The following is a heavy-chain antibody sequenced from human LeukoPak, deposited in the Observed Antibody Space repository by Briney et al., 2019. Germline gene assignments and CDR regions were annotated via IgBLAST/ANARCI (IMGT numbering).Heavy chain of an antibody. CDR3: ARDLFYDISGA. V-gene: IGHV3-74*01. CDR1: GFTFSSYW. D-gene: IGHD3-9*01. J-gene: IGHJ5*02. CDR2: INCGWSST. Sequence: GGSLRLSCAASGFTFSSYWMHWVRQAPGKGLVWVSRINCGWSSTSYAASVKGRFTISRGNAKNTLYLQMNSLRPENPAVYYCARDLFYDISGAWGQGTLVTVSS.